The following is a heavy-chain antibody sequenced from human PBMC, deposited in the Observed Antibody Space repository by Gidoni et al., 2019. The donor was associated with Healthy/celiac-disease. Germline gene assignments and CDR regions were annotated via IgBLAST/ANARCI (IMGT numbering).Heavy chain of an antibody. D-gene: IGHD4-17*01. Sequence: EVQLVESGGGLVQPGGSLRLSCAASGFPFRSYSMNWVRQAPGKGLEWVSYISSSSSTIYYADSVKGRFTISRDNAKNSLYLQMNSLRDEDTAVYYCASYGTAVRRYYFDYWGQGTLVTVSS. J-gene: IGHJ4*02. CDR2: ISSSSSTI. CDR3: ASYGTAVRRYYFDY. CDR1: GFPFRSYS. V-gene: IGHV3-48*02.